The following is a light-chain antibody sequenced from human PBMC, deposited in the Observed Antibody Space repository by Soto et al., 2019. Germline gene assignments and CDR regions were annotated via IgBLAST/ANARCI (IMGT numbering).Light chain of an antibody. CDR3: QHCGANSPWT. CDR2: KES. J-gene: IGKJ1*01. V-gene: IGKV1-5*03. CDR1: QSISHW. Sequence: DIQVTHSPSPLSASVGDSVTITCRATQSISHWLAWYQQKPGKAPKVLIYKESRLESGVPSRFSGSGSGTEFSLTISSLQTEDFGIYYCQHCGANSPWTVGRETEVEI.